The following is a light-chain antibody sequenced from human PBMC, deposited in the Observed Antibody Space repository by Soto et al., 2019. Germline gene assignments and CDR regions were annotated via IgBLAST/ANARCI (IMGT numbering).Light chain of an antibody. J-gene: IGKJ2*01. CDR2: KVS. CDR1: QSLVHSDGNTH. V-gene: IGKV2-30*02. CDR3: MQGTRWPYT. Sequence: DVVMTQSPLSLPVTLGQPASISCRSTQSLVHSDGNTHLNWFQQRPGQSPRRLICKVSNRESGVQDRFSGSASDTAFTLQISRVKAEDVGVYYCMQGTRWPYTCGQGTKMEIK.